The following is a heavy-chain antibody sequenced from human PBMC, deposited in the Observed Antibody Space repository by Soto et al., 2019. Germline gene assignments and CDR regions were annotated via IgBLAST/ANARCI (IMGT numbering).Heavy chain of an antibody. D-gene: IGHD2-15*01. CDR2: ISYDGSNK. CDR1: GFTFSSYG. J-gene: IGHJ3*02. Sequence: GGSLRLSCAASGFTFSSYGMHWVRQAPGKGLEWVAVISYDGSNKYYADSVKGRFTISRDNSKNTLYLQMNSLRAEDTAGYYCARRGWGGVVGKDYGDAFDIWGQGTMVTVSS. CDR3: ARRGWGGVVGKDYGDAFDI. V-gene: IGHV3-30*03.